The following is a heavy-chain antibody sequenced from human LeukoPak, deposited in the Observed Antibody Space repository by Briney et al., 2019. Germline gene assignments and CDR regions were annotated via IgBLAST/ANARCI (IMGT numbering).Heavy chain of an antibody. D-gene: IGHD5-12*01. V-gene: IGHV3-9*01. CDR3: AMNGGGDSGYGNFDY. J-gene: IGHJ4*02. CDR2: INWNSDSI. CDR1: GFSFDDYG. Sequence: AGGSLRLSCAASGFSFDDYGMTWVRQPPGKGLEWVSGINWNSDSIGYADSVKGRFTTSRDNAKNSLYLQMNRLRAEDTAFYYCAMNGGGDSGYGNFDYWGQGTLVTVSS.